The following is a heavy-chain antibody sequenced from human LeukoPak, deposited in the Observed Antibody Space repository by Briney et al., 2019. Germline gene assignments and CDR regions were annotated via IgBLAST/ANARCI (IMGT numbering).Heavy chain of an antibody. J-gene: IGHJ6*04. D-gene: IGHD6-19*01. Sequence: PGGSLRLSCAASGFTFSSYAMHWVRQAPGKGLEWVAVISYDGSNEYYADSVKGRFTISRDNSKNTLYLQMNSLRAEDTAVYYCARDYLPLGYSSGWIYYYYGMDVWGKGTTVTVSS. V-gene: IGHV3-30*04. CDR1: GFTFSSYA. CDR2: ISYDGSNE. CDR3: ARDYLPLGYSSGWIYYYYGMDV.